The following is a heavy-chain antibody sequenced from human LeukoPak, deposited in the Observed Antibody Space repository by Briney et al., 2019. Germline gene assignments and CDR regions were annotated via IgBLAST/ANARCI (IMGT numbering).Heavy chain of an antibody. CDR2: IDPSDSYT. CDR1: GYSFTSYW. J-gene: IGHJ5*02. CDR3: ARQGIAAAGTLLAHHWFDP. Sequence: GESLKISCKGSGYSFTSYWISWVRQMPGKGLEWMGRIDPSDSYTNYSPSFQGHVTISADKSISTAYLQWSSLKASDTAMYYCARQGIAAAGTLLAHHWFDPWGQGTLVTVSS. V-gene: IGHV5-10-1*01. D-gene: IGHD6-13*01.